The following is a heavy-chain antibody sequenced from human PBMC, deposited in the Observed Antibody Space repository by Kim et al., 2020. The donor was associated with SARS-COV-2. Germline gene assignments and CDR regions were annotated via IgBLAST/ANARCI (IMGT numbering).Heavy chain of an antibody. V-gene: IGHV4-4*02. Sequence: SETLSLTCAVSGGSISNSWWSWVRQPPGMGLEWIGEISHSGATNYNASLKSRVTISVDKSNNQFSLKLTSVTAADTAVYYCAQSSARRCLDYWGQEPWSPSPQ. CDR2: ISHSGAT. J-gene: IGHJ4*01. D-gene: IGHD6-19*01. CDR1: GGSISNSW. CDR3: AQSSARRCLDY.